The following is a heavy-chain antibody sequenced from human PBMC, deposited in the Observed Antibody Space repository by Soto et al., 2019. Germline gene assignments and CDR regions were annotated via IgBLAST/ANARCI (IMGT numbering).Heavy chain of an antibody. J-gene: IGHJ3*01. Sequence: LRLSCAAFGLTVSGKKKLAWVRQAPGKGLEWVSALYDVDGSFYADSVKGRFTTSSDSSKTTVYLQMNGLRPDDTAVYYCASWHEREHAYDVWGQGTTVTVSS. D-gene: IGHD1-1*01. CDR2: LYDVDGS. CDR3: ASWHEREHAYDV. V-gene: IGHV3-53*01. CDR1: GLTVSGKK.